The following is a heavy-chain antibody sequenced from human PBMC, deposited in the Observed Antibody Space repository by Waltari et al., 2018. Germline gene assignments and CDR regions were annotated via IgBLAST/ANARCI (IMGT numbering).Heavy chain of an antibody. Sequence: QVQLVESGGGVVQPGTSLTLSCAASGFTFSSCGMYWVRQAPGTGLVRVAVIWHDGITKYPAQSGKGQFTVSREKSRNTLYLEMTSLRAEDTAVYYCVKETTYSQGSDYWGQGNLVSVSS. CDR1: GFTFSSCG. CDR2: IWHDGITK. J-gene: IGHJ4*02. V-gene: IGHV3-33*03. D-gene: IGHD4-4*01. CDR3: VKETTYSQGSDY.